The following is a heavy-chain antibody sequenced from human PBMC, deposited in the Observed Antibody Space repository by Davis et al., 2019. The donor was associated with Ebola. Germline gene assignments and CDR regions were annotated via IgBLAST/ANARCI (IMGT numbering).Heavy chain of an antibody. D-gene: IGHD4-11*01. CDR3: AKDDYSNHYYYYGMDV. Sequence: GSLKISCAASGFTFSSYGMHWVRQAPGKGLEWVAVIWYDGSNKYYADSVKGRFTISRDNSKNTLYLQMNSLRAEDTAVYYCAKDDYSNHYYYYGMDVWGQGTTVTVSS. V-gene: IGHV3-30*02. CDR2: IWYDGSNK. J-gene: IGHJ6*02. CDR1: GFTFSSYG.